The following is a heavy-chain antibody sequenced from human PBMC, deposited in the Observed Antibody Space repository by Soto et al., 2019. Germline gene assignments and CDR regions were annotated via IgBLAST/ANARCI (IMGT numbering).Heavy chain of an antibody. V-gene: IGHV5-51*01. J-gene: IGHJ5*01. CDR1: GYIFTKHW. CDR3: ARRAWDPSGNYYPYNCFDS. CDR2: IDPVDSDD. D-gene: IGHD3-22*01. Sequence: GESLKISCQGSGYIFTKHWITWVRQKPGKGLEWIGIIDPVDSDDRYSPSFEGQVTISVDKSNNTAFLRWDKLKTSDTATYFCARRAWDPSGNYYPYNCFDSWGQGTQVTVSS.